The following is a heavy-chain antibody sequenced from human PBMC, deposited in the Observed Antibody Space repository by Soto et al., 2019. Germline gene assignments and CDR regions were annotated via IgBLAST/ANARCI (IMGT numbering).Heavy chain of an antibody. D-gene: IGHD3-3*01. V-gene: IGHV1-8*01. Sequence: ASVKVSGKASGYTFTSYDINWVRQATGQGLERMGWMNPNSGNTGYAQKFQGRVTMTRNTSISTAYMELSSLRSEDTAVYYCARGEKVLRFLEWLSRPYYFDYWRQGTLVPVSS. CDR2: MNPNSGNT. CDR3: ARGEKVLRFLEWLSRPYYFDY. CDR1: GYTFTSYD. J-gene: IGHJ4*02.